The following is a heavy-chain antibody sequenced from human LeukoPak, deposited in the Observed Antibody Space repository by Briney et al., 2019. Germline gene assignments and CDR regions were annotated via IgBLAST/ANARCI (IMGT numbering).Heavy chain of an antibody. CDR2: MNPISGNT. Sequence: ASVKVSCKASGYTFTSYDINWVRQATGQGLEWMGWMNPISGNTGYAQKFQGRVTMTRNTSISTAYMELSSLRSEDTAVYYCARVFTGDDAFDIWGQGTMVTVSS. CDR1: GYTFTSYD. CDR3: ARVFTGDDAFDI. D-gene: IGHD3-16*01. V-gene: IGHV1-8*01. J-gene: IGHJ3*02.